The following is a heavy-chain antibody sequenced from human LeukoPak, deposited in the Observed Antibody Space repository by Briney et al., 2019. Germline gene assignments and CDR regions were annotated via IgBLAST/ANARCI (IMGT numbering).Heavy chain of an antibody. CDR1: GYTFTSYY. V-gene: IGHV1-46*01. J-gene: IGHJ4*02. Sequence: ASVKVSCKASGYTFTSYYMHWVRQAPGQGLEWMGIINPSGGSTSYAQKFQGRVTMTRDMSTSTVYMELSSLRSEDTAVYYCARDRGTGTPVHYFDYWAREPWSPSPQ. CDR2: INPSGGST. CDR3: ARDRGTGTPVHYFDY. D-gene: IGHD1-1*01.